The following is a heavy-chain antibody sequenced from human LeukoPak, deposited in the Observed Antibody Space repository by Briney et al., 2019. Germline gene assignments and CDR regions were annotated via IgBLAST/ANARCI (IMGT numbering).Heavy chain of an antibody. CDR2: IFYSGST. D-gene: IGHD1-1*01. V-gene: IGHV4-39*01. J-gene: IGHJ5*02. Sequence: SETLSLTCTVSGGSISSTSYYWGWIRQPPGKGLEWIGSIFYSGSTYYNPSLKSRVTISVDTSKNHFSLKLSSVTAADTAVYYCARHSSTWNDWFDPWGQGTLVTVSS. CDR3: ARHSSTWNDWFDP. CDR1: GGSISSTSYY.